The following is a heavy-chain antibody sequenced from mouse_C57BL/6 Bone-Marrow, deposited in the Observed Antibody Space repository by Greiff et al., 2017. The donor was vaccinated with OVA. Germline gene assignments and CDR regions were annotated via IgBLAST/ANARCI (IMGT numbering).Heavy chain of an antibody. J-gene: IGHJ2*01. V-gene: IGHV14-3*01. D-gene: IGHD2-1*01. CDR1: GFNIKNTS. Sequence: EVQLQQSVAELVRPGASVKLSCTASGFNIKNTSMHWVKQRPEQGLEWIGRIDPANGNTKYAPKFQGKATITADTSSNTAYLQLSSLTSEDTAIYYCARGGNPLDYWGQGTTLTVSS. CDR2: IDPANGNT. CDR3: ARGGNPLDY.